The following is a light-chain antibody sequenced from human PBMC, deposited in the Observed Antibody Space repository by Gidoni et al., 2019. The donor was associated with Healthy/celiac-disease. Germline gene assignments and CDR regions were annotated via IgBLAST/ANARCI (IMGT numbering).Light chain of an antibody. CDR2: GES. CDR3: QQYGSSPPFT. V-gene: IGKV3-20*01. CDR1: QSVSSSY. J-gene: IGKJ3*01. Sequence: IVLTQSPGTLSLSPGERATLSCRASQSVSSSYLAWYQQKPGQAPRLLSYGESSRATGIPDRFSGSGSGTDFTLTISRLEPEDFAVYYCQQYGSSPPFTCGPGTKVDIK.